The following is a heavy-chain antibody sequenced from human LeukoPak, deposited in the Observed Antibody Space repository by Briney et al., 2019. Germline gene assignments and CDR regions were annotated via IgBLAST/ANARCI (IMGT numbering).Heavy chain of an antibody. V-gene: IGHV3-74*01. D-gene: IGHD5-12*01. CDR1: GFTFSSYW. Sequence: SGGSLRLSCAASGFTFSSYWMDWVRQAPGKGLVWVSRINGDGSSTNYADSVRGRFTISRDNAKNTLYLQMNSLRAEDTAVFYCARDPYSGYDRSLDVWGQGTTVTVSS. CDR2: INGDGSST. CDR3: ARDPYSGYDRSLDV. J-gene: IGHJ6*02.